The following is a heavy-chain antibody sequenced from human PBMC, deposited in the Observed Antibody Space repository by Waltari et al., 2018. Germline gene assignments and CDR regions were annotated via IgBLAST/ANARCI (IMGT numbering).Heavy chain of an antibody. CDR3: ARIRDDPFYGGSGYSSA. CDR1: GLTLRGSS. CDR2: MSSAGSFI. J-gene: IGHJ4*02. D-gene: IGHD3-22*01. V-gene: IGHV3-21*06. Sequence: QFVESGGGLVKPGTSLRFSCVTSGLTLRGSSRHCIRQAPGKGLEWVASMSSAGSFIEYGESVKGRFTISRDNAKSLLYLQMNSLRVEDTVVYYCARIRDDPFYGGSGYSSAWGQGTLVVVSS.